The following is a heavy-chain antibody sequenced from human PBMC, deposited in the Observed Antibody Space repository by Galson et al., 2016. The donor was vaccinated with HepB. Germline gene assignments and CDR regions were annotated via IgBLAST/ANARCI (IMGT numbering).Heavy chain of an antibody. CDR1: GYIFSTYG. Sequence: SVKVPCKASGYIFSTYGINWVRQAPGQRLEWLGWINSGTGKTKYSQKFQGRVTITADTFASTANMELSSLTSEDTAIYYCARDSGLFDYWGQGMLLTVFS. CDR3: ARDSGLFDY. V-gene: IGHV1-3*01. J-gene: IGHJ4*01. D-gene: IGHD5-12*01. CDR2: INSGTGKT.